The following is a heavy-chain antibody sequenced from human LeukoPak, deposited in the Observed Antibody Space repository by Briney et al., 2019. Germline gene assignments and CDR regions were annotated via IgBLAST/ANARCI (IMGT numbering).Heavy chain of an antibody. CDR1: GFTFSSYA. J-gene: IGHJ3*01. CDR2: ISGSGGST. V-gene: IGHV3-23*01. D-gene: IGHD3-3*01. CDR3: ARDRSAVTIFGVVHDAFDV. Sequence: GGSLRLSCAASGFTFSSYAMSWVRQAPGKGLEWVSAISGSGGSTYYADSVKGRFTISRDNAKNTLYLQMNSLRAEDTAVYYCARDRSAVTIFGVVHDAFDVWGQGTMVTVSS.